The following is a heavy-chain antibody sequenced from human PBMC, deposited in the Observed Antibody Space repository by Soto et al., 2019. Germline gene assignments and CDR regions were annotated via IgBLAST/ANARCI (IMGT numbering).Heavy chain of an antibody. D-gene: IGHD6-13*01. CDR3: AHRRVAAASYYFDY. CDR1: GLSLSTSGVG. CDR2: IFGDDDK. J-gene: IGHJ4*02. V-gene: IGHV2-5*02. Sequence: QITLKESGPTLVKPTQTLTVTCTFSGLSLSTSGVGVAWIRQPPGKALEWLAVIFGDDDKRYSPSLESRLTITKDTSKNQVVLIMTNMDPVDTATYYCAHRRVAAASYYFDYWGQGTLVTVSS.